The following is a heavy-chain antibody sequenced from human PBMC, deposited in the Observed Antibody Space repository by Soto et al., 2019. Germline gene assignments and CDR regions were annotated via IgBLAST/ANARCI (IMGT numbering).Heavy chain of an antibody. CDR1: GFTFSSYG. Sequence: PGGSLRLSCAASGFTFSSYGMHWVCQAPGQRLEWLGWINAGNGNTKYSQKFQGRVTITRDTSASTAYMELSSLRSEDTAVYYCARDILFDYWGQGTLVTVSS. CDR2: INAGNGNT. D-gene: IGHD2-15*01. J-gene: IGHJ4*02. CDR3: ARDILFDY. V-gene: IGHV1-3*01.